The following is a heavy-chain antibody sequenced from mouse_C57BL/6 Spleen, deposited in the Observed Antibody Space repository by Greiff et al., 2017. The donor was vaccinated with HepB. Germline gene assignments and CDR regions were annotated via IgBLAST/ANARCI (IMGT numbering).Heavy chain of an antibody. CDR1: GYTFTSYW. CDR2: IDPSDSYT. Sequence: QVQLQQSGAELVRPGTSVKLSCKASGYTFTSYWMHWVKQRPGQGLEWIGVIDPSDSYTNYNQKFKGKATLTVDTSSSTAYMQLSSLTSEDSAVYYCAAVTGLDYWGQGTTLTVSS. CDR3: AAVTGLDY. V-gene: IGHV1-59*01. D-gene: IGHD4-1*01. J-gene: IGHJ2*01.